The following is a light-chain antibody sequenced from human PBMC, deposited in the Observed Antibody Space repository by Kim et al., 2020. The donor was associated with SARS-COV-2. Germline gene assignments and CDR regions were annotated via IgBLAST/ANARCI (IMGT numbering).Light chain of an antibody. CDR3: AAWDDSLNGVI. V-gene: IGLV1-44*01. CDR2: NNN. Sequence: GQRVTIACSLSRSNIGSNSVNWYQQLPGTAPKLLIYNNNQRPSGVPDRVSGSKSGTSASLAISGLQSEDEAEYYCAAWDDSLNGVIFGGGTKLTVL. J-gene: IGLJ2*01. CDR1: RSNIGSNS.